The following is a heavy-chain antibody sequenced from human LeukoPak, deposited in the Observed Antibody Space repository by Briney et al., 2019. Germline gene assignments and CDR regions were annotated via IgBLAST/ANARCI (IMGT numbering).Heavy chain of an antibody. CDR2: ISSSSSTI. CDR1: GFTFSSYS. V-gene: IGHV3-48*01. J-gene: IGHJ4*02. D-gene: IGHD3-16*01. CDR3: ARVVGGRGGFADY. Sequence: GGSPRLSCAASGFTFSSYSMNWVRQAPGKGLEWVSYISSSSSTIYYADSVKGRFTISRDNAKNSLYLQMNSLRAEDTAVYYCARVVGGRGGFADYWGQGTLVTVSS.